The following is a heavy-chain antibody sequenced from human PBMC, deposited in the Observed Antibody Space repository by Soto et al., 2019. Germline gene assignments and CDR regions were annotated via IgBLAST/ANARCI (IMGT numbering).Heavy chain of an antibody. Sequence: SETLSLTCAVYGGSFSGYYWSWIRQPPGKGLEWIGEINHSGSTNYNPSLKSRVTISVDTSKNQFSLKLSSVTAADTAVYYCARGYYGEVDIWGQGTMVTVSS. J-gene: IGHJ3*02. CDR3: ARGYYGEVDI. D-gene: IGHD3-22*01. CDR2: INHSGST. V-gene: IGHV4-34*01. CDR1: GGSFSGYY.